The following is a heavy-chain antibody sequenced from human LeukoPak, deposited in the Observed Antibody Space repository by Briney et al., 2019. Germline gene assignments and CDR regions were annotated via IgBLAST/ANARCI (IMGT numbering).Heavy chain of an antibody. CDR2: IYTSGST. V-gene: IGHV4-61*02. Sequence: PSETLSLTCTVSGGSISSGSYFWSWIRQPAGKGLEWIGRIYTSGSTNYSPSLKSRVTISVDTSRNQFSLNLTSVTAADTAVYYCAREQWAYRSYYASSGYHDYWGQGTLVTVSS. CDR3: AREQWAYRSYYASSGYHDY. CDR1: GGSISSGSYF. J-gene: IGHJ4*02. D-gene: IGHD3-22*01.